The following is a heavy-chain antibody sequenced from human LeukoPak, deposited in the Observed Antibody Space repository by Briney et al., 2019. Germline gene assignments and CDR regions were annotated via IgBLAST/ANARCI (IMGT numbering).Heavy chain of an antibody. CDR3: ARVRIPYYYGSGSYGVNAFDI. V-gene: IGHV1-8*01. CDR2: MNPNSGNT. CDR1: GYTFTSYD. Sequence: GASVKVSCKASGYTFTSYDINWVRQATGQGLEWMGWMNPNSGNTGYAQKFQGRVTITRDTSASTAYMELSSLRSEDTAVYYCARVRIPYYYGSGSYGVNAFDIWGQGTMVTVSS. D-gene: IGHD3-10*01. J-gene: IGHJ3*02.